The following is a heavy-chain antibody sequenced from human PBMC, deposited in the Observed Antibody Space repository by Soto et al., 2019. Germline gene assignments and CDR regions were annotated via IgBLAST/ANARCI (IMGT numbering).Heavy chain of an antibody. CDR1: GFTFSSYG. Sequence: QPGGSLRLSCAASGFTFSSYGMHWVRQAPGKGLEWVAVISYDGSNKYYADSVKGRFTISRDNSKNTLYLQMNSLRAEDTAVYYCAKGTDSYYDFWSGYFDYWGQGTLVTVSS. J-gene: IGHJ4*02. D-gene: IGHD3-3*01. CDR2: ISYDGSNK. CDR3: AKGTDSYYDFWSGYFDY. V-gene: IGHV3-30*18.